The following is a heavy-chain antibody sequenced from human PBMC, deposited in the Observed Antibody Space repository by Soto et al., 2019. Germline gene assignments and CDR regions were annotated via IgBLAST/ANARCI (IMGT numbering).Heavy chain of an antibody. Sequence: GGSLRLSCAASGFTVSSNYMSWVRQAPGKGLEWVSVIYSGGSTYCADSVKGRFTISRDNSKNTLYLQMNSLRAEDTAVYYCARQGSVSGWYYFDYWGLGTLVTVSS. D-gene: IGHD6-19*01. V-gene: IGHV3-53*01. CDR1: GFTVSSNY. J-gene: IGHJ4*02. CDR2: IYSGGST. CDR3: ARQGSVSGWYYFDY.